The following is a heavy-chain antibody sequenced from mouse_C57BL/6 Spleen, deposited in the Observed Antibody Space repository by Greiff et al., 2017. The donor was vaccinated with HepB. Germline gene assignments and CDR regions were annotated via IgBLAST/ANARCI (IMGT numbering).Heavy chain of an antibody. D-gene: IGHD5-1*01. V-gene: IGHV1-54*01. CDR2: INPGSGGT. CDR3: AREYHYYAMDY. Sequence: QVQLQQSGAELVRPGTSVKVSCKASGYAFTNYLIEWVKQRPGQGLEWIGVINPGSGGTNYNEKFKGKATLTADKSSSTAYMQLSSLTSEDSAVYFCAREYHYYAMDYWGQGTSVTVSS. J-gene: IGHJ4*01. CDR1: GYAFTNYL.